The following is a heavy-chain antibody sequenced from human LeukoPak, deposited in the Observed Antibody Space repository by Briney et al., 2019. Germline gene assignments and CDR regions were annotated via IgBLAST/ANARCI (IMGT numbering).Heavy chain of an antibody. CDR2: IKQDGSEK. CDR3: ARDDSYILTGYDY. CDR1: GFTFSSYW. Sequence: GGSLRLSCAAFGFTFSSYWMSWVRQAPGKGLEWVANIKQDGSEKYYVDSVKGRFTISRDNAKNSLYLQMNSLRAEDTAVYYCARDDSYILTGYDYWGQGTLVTVSS. V-gene: IGHV3-7*03. D-gene: IGHD3-9*01. J-gene: IGHJ4*02.